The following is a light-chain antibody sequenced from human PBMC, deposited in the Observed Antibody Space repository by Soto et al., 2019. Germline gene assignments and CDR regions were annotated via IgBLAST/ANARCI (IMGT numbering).Light chain of an antibody. CDR3: CSYAGSYSWV. CDR1: SSDVGGYNY. CDR2: DVS. Sequence: QSALTQPRSVSGSPGQSGTISCTGTSSDVGGYNYVSWYLQHPGKAPKLMIYDVSKRPSGVPDRFSGSKSGNTASLTISGLQAEDEADYYCCSYAGSYSWVFGGGTQLTVL. V-gene: IGLV2-11*01. J-gene: IGLJ2*01.